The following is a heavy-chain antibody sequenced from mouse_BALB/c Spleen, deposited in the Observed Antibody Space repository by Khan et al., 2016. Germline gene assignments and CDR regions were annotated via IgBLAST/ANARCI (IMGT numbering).Heavy chain of an antibody. D-gene: IGHD2-14*01. J-gene: IGHJ3*01. CDR2: INTNTGES. V-gene: IGHV9-3*02. Sequence: LVESGPELKKPGETVKISCKASGYTFTDYGMNWVKQAPGKGLMWMGWINTNTGESTYAEDFKGRIAFSFETSASRAYLQIHILKHEDTERYVCSRYIAYYRNDGFYYWGQGNLVTVYA. CDR1: GYTFTDYG. CDR3: SRYIAYYRNDGFYY.